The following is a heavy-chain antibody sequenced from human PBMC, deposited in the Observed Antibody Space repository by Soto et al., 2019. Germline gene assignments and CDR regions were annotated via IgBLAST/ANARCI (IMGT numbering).Heavy chain of an antibody. V-gene: IGHV4-34*01. Sequence: NPSETLSLTCAVYGGSFSGYYWSWIRQPPGKGLEWIGEINHSGSTNYNPSLKSRVTISVDTSKNQFSLKLSSVTAADTAVYYCASTHGSSWYDYYYYGMDVWGQGTTVTVSS. J-gene: IGHJ6*02. CDR3: ASTHGSSWYDYYYYGMDV. CDR2: INHSGST. D-gene: IGHD6-13*01. CDR1: GGSFSGYY.